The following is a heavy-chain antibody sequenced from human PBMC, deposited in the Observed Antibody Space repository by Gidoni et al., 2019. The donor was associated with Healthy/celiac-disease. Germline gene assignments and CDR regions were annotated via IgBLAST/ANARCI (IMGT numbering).Heavy chain of an antibody. V-gene: IGHV1-2*02. CDR1: GYTFTGYY. CDR2: INPNSGGT. D-gene: IGHD6-19*01. CDR3: ARAALDIAVAGNFDY. Sequence: QVQLVQSGAEVKKPGASVKVSCKASGYTFTGYYMHWVRQAPGQGLEWMGWINPNSGGTNYAQKFQGRVTMTRDTSISTAYMELSRLRSDDTAVYYCARAALDIAVAGNFDYWGQGTLVTVSS. J-gene: IGHJ4*02.